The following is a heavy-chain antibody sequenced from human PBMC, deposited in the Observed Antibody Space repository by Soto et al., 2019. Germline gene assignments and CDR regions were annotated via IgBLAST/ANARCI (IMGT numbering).Heavy chain of an antibody. J-gene: IGHJ5*02. V-gene: IGHV4-31*03. D-gene: IGHD4-17*01. CDR2: TFYSGPT. Sequence: SETLSLTCTVSGGSISSGGYYWSWIRQHPGKGLEWIGYTFYSGPTYYNPSLKSRTIMSVDTSKNQFSLTLTSLTATDTAVYYCARVQPYDYGANTGWLDPWGQGTLVTVSS. CDR3: ARVQPYDYGANTGWLDP. CDR1: GGSISSGGYY.